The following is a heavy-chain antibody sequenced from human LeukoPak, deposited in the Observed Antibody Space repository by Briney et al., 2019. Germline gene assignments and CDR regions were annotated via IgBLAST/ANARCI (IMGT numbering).Heavy chain of an antibody. CDR2: MNPNSGNT. CDR3: ARELGCSGGSCFENWFDP. J-gene: IGHJ5*02. D-gene: IGHD2-15*01. V-gene: IGHV1-8*01. Sequence: ASVKVSCKASGYTFTSYDINWVRQATGQGLEWMGWMNPNSGNTGYAQKFQGRVTMTRNTSISTAYMELSSLGSEDTAVYYCARELGCSGGSCFENWFDPWGQGTLVTVSS. CDR1: GYTFTSYD.